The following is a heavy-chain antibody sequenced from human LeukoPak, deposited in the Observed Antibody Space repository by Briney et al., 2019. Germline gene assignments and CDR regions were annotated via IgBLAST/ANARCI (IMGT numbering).Heavy chain of an antibody. Sequence: PSETLSLTCTVSGGSISSGGYCWSWIRHHPGKGLEWIGYIYYSGSTYYNPSLKSRVTISVDTSKIQFSLKLSSVAAAVTAVYYCARHDSPGAFDIWGQGTMVTVSS. CDR1: GGSISSGGYC. V-gene: IGHV4-31*03. CDR3: ARHDSPGAFDI. CDR2: IYYSGST. D-gene: IGHD3-3*01. J-gene: IGHJ3*02.